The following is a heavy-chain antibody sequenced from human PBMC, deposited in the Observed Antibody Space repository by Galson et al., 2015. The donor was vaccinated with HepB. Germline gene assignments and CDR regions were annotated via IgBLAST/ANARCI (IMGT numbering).Heavy chain of an antibody. D-gene: IGHD1-26*01. CDR3: AHRPQRGSYFDY. Sequence: PALVNPTQTLTLTCSFSGFSLNSNGMGVGWIRQPPGKALEWLALIFWDDHKRYNPSLKSRLTITKDTSKNQVVVTMTNMDPADTATYYCAHRPQRGSYFDYWGQGTLVTVSS. CDR1: GFSLNSNGMG. J-gene: IGHJ4*02. V-gene: IGHV2-5*02. CDR2: IFWDDHK.